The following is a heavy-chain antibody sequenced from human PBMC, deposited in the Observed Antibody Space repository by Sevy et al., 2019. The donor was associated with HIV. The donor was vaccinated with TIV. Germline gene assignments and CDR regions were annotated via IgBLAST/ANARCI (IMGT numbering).Heavy chain of an antibody. D-gene: IGHD3-22*01. CDR3: ASQYYYDSSGYYGH. J-gene: IGHJ4*02. CDR2: IIPIFGTA. Sequence: ASVKVSCKASGGTFSSYAISWVRQAPGQGLEWMGGIIPIFGTANYAQKFQGRVTITADESTSTAYMGLSSLRSEDTAVYYCASQYYYDSSGYYGHWGQGTLVTVSS. V-gene: IGHV1-69*13. CDR1: GGTFSSYA.